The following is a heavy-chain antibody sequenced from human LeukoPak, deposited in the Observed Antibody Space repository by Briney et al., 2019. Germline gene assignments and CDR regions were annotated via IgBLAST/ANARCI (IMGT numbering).Heavy chain of an antibody. J-gene: IGHJ5*02. D-gene: IGHD4-17*01. CDR2: ISSSGSTI. CDR1: GFTFSDYY. V-gene: IGHV3-11*01. CDR3: ARFYSTVTIHNWFDP. Sequence: PGGSLRLSCAASGFTFSDYYMSWIRQAPGQGLGWVSYISSSGSTIYYANPVKSRFTISRDNAKNSLYLQMNSLRAEDTAVYYCARFYSTVTIHNWFDPWGQGTLVTVSS.